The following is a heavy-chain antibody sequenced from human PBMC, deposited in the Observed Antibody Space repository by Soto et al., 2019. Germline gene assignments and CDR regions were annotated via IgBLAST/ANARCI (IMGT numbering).Heavy chain of an antibody. Sequence: GGSLRLSCAASGFSFRDYYMSWIRQAPGKGLEWISYISGSGNTIYYADSVKGRFIISRDNAKNSLFLQMNSLRADDTAVYYCSRDRLPMVVVVMGCFDPWGQGPLVTVSS. V-gene: IGHV3-11*01. CDR2: ISGSGNTI. CDR1: GFSFRDYY. D-gene: IGHD3-22*01. CDR3: SRDRLPMVVVVMGCFDP. J-gene: IGHJ5*02.